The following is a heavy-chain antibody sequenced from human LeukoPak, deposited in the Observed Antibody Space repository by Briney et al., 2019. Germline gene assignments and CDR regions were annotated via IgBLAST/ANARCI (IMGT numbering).Heavy chain of an antibody. J-gene: IGHJ4*02. D-gene: IGHD3-16*01. V-gene: IGHV3-53*01. Sequence: GGSLRLSCAASGFTVSSNYMSWVRQAPGKGLEWVSVIYSGGSTYYADSVKGRFTISRDNSKNTLYLQMNSLRAEDTAVYYCARVGQVLAGEGTFDYWGQGTLVTVSS. CDR1: GFTVSSNY. CDR2: IYSGGST. CDR3: ARVGQVLAGEGTFDY.